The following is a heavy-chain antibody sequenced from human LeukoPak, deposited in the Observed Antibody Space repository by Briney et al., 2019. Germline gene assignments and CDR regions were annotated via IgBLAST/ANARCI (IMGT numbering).Heavy chain of an antibody. V-gene: IGHV4-34*01. CDR3: ARGRYGAYDY. D-gene: IGHD1-1*01. CDR2: INHSGST. Sequence: PSETLSLTCAVYGGSFSGYYWSWIRQPPGKGLERIGEINHSGSTNYNPSLKSRVTISVDTSKNQFSLKLSSVTAADTAVYYCARGRYGAYDYWGQGTLVTVSS. J-gene: IGHJ4*02. CDR1: GGSFSGYY.